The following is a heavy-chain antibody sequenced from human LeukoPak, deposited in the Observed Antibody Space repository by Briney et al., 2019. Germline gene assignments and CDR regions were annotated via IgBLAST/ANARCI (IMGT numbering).Heavy chain of an antibody. CDR2: ISSSGSTI. V-gene: IGHV3-11*01. Sequence: GGSLRLSCAASGFTFSDYYMSWIRQAPGKGLEWVSYISSSGSTIYYADSVKGRFTISRDNAKNSLYLQMNSLRAEDTAAYYCARAYCSSTSCYEFDPWGQGTLVTVSS. CDR3: ARAYCSSTSCYEFDP. D-gene: IGHD2-2*01. J-gene: IGHJ5*02. CDR1: GFTFSDYY.